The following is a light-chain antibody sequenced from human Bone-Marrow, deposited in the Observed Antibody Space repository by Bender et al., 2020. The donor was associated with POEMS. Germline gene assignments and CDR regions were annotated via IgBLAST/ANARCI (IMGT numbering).Light chain of an antibody. V-gene: IGLV4-69*01. CDR2: LNSDGSH. J-gene: IGLJ3*02. CDR1: SGHSSNT. CDR3: QAWGTDIHV. Sequence: QLVVTQSPSASASLGASVNLTCTLSSGHSSNTIAWHQQQPEKGPRYLMKLNSDGSHSKGGEIPDRFTGSSSGAERYLTISSLQSEDEADYYCQAWGTDIHVFGGGTKLTVL.